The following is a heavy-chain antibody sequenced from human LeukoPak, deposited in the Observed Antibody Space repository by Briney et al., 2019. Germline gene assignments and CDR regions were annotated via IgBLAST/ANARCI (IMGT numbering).Heavy chain of an antibody. CDR2: IYYSGST. Sequence: SETLSPTCTVSGGSISSSSYYWGWIRQPPGKGLEWIGSIYYSGSTYYNPSLKSRVTISVDTSKNQFSLKLSSVTAADTAVYYCAREWDSSGWYDYWGQGTLVTVSS. D-gene: IGHD6-19*01. V-gene: IGHV4-39*07. J-gene: IGHJ4*02. CDR1: GGSISSSSYY. CDR3: AREWDSSGWYDY.